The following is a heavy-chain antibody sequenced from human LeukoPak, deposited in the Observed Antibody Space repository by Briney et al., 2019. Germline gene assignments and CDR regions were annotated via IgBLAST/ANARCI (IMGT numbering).Heavy chain of an antibody. CDR3: ARDAQDYYYDSSGYYEDVY. V-gene: IGHV3-7*01. J-gene: IGHJ4*02. CDR2: IKQDGSEK. CDR1: GFTFSSHW. D-gene: IGHD3-22*01. Sequence: GGSLRLSCAASGFTFSSHWMSWVRQAPGKGLEWVANIKQDGSEKYYVDSVKGRFTISRDNAKNSLYLQMNSLRAEDTAVYYCARDAQDYYYDSSGYYEDVYWGQGTLVTVSS.